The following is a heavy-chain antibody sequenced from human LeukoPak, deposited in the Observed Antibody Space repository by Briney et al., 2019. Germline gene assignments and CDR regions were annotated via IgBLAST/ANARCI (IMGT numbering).Heavy chain of an antibody. J-gene: IGHJ5*02. D-gene: IGHD6-6*01. CDR1: GGSISSGGYY. Sequence: PSQTLSLTCTVSGGSISSGGYYWSWIRQHPGKSLEWIGSIYYSGSTYYNPSLKSRVTISVDTSKNQFSLKLSSVTAADTAVYYCARGPDSSSSNWFDPWGQGTLVTVSS. CDR3: ARGPDSSSSNWFDP. CDR2: IYYSGST. V-gene: IGHV4-31*03.